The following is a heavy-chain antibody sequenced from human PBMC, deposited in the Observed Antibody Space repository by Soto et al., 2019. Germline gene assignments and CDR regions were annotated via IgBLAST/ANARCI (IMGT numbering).Heavy chain of an antibody. CDR2: IYYSGST. CDR3: ARTPPGDIVDSYYFDY. CDR1: GGSISSGGYY. Sequence: QVQLQESGPGLVKPSQTLSLTCTVSGGSISSGGYYWSWIRQHPGKGLEWIGYIYYSGSTYYNPSLKSRVTISVDTSKNQFSLKLSSVTAADTAVYYCARTPPGDIVDSYYFDYWGQGTLVTVSS. D-gene: IGHD5-12*01. J-gene: IGHJ4*02. V-gene: IGHV4-31*03.